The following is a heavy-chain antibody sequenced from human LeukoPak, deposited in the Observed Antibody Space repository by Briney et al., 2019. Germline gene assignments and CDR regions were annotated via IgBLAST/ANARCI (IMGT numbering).Heavy chain of an antibody. CDR3: ARDGPGKYYYDSSGYPWLDYYYYTDV. CDR2: ISSSSSYI. Sequence: PGGSLRLSCAASGFTFSSYSMNWVRQAPGKGLEWVSSISSSSSYIYYADSVKGRFTISRDNAKNSLYLQMNSLRAEDTAVYYCARDGPGKYYYDSSGYPWLDYYYYTDVWGKGTTVTVSS. CDR1: GFTFSSYS. J-gene: IGHJ6*03. D-gene: IGHD3-22*01. V-gene: IGHV3-21*01.